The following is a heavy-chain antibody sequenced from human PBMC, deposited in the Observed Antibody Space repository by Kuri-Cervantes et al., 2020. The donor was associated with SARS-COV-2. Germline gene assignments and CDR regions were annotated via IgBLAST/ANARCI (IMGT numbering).Heavy chain of an antibody. Sequence: GESLKISCAASGFTFSSYSMNWVRQAPGKGLEWVAVISYDGNNKYYADSVKGRFTISRDNSKNTLYLQVNSLRPDDTAVYYCARDRYSSGWSWTYYYYGMDVWGQGTTVTVSS. D-gene: IGHD6-19*01. CDR1: GFTFSSYS. CDR3: ARDRYSSGWSWTYYYYGMDV. J-gene: IGHJ6*02. CDR2: ISYDGNNK. V-gene: IGHV3-30*03.